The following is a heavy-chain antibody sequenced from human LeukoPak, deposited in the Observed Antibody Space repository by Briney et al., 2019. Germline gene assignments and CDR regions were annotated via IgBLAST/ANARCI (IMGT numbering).Heavy chain of an antibody. CDR3: AKALTSFQPHHGAGS. V-gene: IGHV3-9*01. D-gene: IGHD1-26*01. Sequence: GGSLRLSCAASGFTFDDYAMHWVREAPGKGVEWVSGISWNSGSIGYADSVKGRFTISRDNAKNSLYLQMNSLRAEDTALYYCAKALTSFQPHHGAGSWGQGTLVTVSS. J-gene: IGHJ5*02. CDR1: GFTFDDYA. CDR2: ISWNSGSI.